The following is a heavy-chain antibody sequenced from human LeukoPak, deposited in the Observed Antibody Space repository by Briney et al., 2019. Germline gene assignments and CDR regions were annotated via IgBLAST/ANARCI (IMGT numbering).Heavy chain of an antibody. Sequence: SETLSLTCAVYGGSFSGYYWSWIRQRPGEGLEWIGEINHSGSTNYNPSLKSRVTISVDTSKNQFSLKLSSVTAADTAVYYCALGYCSSTSCVRGFVIWGEGTMVTVSS. J-gene: IGHJ3*02. CDR2: INHSGST. D-gene: IGHD2-2*03. V-gene: IGHV4-34*01. CDR3: ALGYCSSTSCVRGFVI. CDR1: GGSFSGYY.